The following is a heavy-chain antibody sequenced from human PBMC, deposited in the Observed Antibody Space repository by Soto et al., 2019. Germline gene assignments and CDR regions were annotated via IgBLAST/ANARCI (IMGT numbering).Heavy chain of an antibody. J-gene: IGHJ3*02. CDR2: TYYRSKWYN. V-gene: IGHV6-1*01. CDR1: GDSVSSNSAA. D-gene: IGHD6-19*01. Sequence: SQTLSLTCAISGDSVSSNSAAWNCIRQSPSRGLEWLGRTYYRSKWYNDYAVSVKSRITINPDTSKNQFSLQLNSVTPEDTAVYYCARDKQWLVGDAFDIWGQGTMVTVSS. CDR3: ARDKQWLVGDAFDI.